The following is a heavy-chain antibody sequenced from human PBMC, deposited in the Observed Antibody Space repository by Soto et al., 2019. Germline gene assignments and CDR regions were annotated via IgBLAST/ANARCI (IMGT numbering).Heavy chain of an antibody. D-gene: IGHD3-10*01. Sequence: PSQTLSLTCTVSGGSISSGGYYWSWIRKHPGKGLEWIGYIYYSGSTYYNPSLKSRVTISVDTSKNQFSLKLSSVTAADTAVYYCARESLWFGDRWFDPGGQGTLVTVSS. CDR2: IYYSGST. V-gene: IGHV4-31*03. CDR3: ARESLWFGDRWFDP. J-gene: IGHJ5*02. CDR1: GGSISSGGYY.